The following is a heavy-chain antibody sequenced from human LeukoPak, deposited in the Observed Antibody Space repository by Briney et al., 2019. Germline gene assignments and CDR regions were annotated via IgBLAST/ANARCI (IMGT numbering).Heavy chain of an antibody. CDR2: ISAYNGNT. V-gene: IGHV1-18*04. CDR1: GYTYTSYG. D-gene: IGHD2-15*01. CDR3: ARACGGGSCYSNYYGMDV. J-gene: IGHJ6*04. Sequence: ASVKVSCKASGYTYTSYGISWVRQAPGQGLEWMGWISAYNGNTNYAQKLQGRVTMTTDTSTSTAYMELRSLRSDDTAVYYCARACGGGSCYSNYYGMDVWGKGTTVTVSS.